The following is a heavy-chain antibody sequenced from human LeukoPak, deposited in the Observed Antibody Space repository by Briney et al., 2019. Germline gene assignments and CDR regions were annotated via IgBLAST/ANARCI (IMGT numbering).Heavy chain of an antibody. D-gene: IGHD6-13*01. V-gene: IGHV1-2*02. Sequence: ASVKDSCKASGYTLTGYYMHWVRQAPGQGLEWMGWINPNSGGTNYAQKFQGRVTMTRDTSISTAYMELSRLRSDDTAVYYCARGPRVKIAAAGTDFDYWGQGTLVTVSS. CDR3: ARGPRVKIAAAGTDFDY. J-gene: IGHJ4*02. CDR2: INPNSGGT. CDR1: GYTLTGYY.